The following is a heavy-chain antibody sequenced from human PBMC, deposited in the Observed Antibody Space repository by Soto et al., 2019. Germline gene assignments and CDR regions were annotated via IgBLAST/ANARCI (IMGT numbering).Heavy chain of an antibody. CDR3: LEAGSGRHGVFLAS. V-gene: IGHV3-7*01. CDR1: GFDFSSYW. Sequence: EVYLVESGGGLVQPGGSLRLSCAASGFDFSSYWMSWVRQAPGKGPEWVAKINQDETHISYRDSVKDRFTISRDNAKNSLYLEMNSLRVEDTAVYYCLEAGSGRHGVFLASWGQGTPVTVSS. CDR2: INQDETHI. D-gene: IGHD5-12*01. J-gene: IGHJ5*02.